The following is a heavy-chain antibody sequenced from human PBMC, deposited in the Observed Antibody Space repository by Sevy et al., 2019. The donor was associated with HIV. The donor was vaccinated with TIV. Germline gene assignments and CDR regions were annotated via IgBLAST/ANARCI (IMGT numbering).Heavy chain of an antibody. Sequence: GGSLRLSCAASGFTFSSYGMHWVRQAPAKGLEWVAVIWYDGSNKYYADSVKGRFTISRDNSKNTLFLQMNSLRDEDTAVYYCARGLAALPGYYYGMDVWGQGTTVTVSS. D-gene: IGHD6-6*01. CDR1: GFTFSSYG. V-gene: IGHV3-33*01. CDR3: ARGLAALPGYYYGMDV. CDR2: IWYDGSNK. J-gene: IGHJ6*02.